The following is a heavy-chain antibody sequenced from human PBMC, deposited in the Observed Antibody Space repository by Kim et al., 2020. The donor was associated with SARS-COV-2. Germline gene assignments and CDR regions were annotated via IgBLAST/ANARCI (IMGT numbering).Heavy chain of an antibody. CDR3: ARDGRDSGSYPYFDY. CDR1: GFTFSNYW. J-gene: IGHJ4*02. CDR2: INSDESST. Sequence: GGSLRLSCAASGFTFSNYWMHWVRQASGKGLVWVSHINSDESSTSYADSVKGRFTISRDNAKNTLYLQMNSLRAEDTAVYYCARDGRDSGSYPYFDYWGQGSLVTVSS. D-gene: IGHD3-10*01. V-gene: IGHV3-74*01.